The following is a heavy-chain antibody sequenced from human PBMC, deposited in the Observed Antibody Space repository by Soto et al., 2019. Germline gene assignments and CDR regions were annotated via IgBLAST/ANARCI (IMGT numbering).Heavy chain of an antibody. J-gene: IGHJ5*02. D-gene: IGHD6-6*01. V-gene: IGHV3-23*01. CDR2: ISGSGGST. CDR3: ATPKNHYYRSSPKYWFDT. CDR1: GFTFSSYA. Sequence: PGGSLRLSCAASGFTFSSYAMSWVRQAPGKGLEWVSAISGSGGSTYYADSVKGRFTISRDNSKNTLYLQMNSLRAEDTAVYYCATPKNHYYRSSPKYWFDTWGQGTLVTVSS.